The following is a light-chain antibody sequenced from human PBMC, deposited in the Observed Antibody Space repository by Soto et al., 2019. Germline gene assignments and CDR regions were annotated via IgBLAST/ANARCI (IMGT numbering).Light chain of an antibody. CDR3: SSHTSRSTLV. CDR2: EVR. V-gene: IGLV2-14*01. CDR1: SSDVGGYQY. J-gene: IGLJ1*01. Sequence: QSALTQPASVSGSPGQSITFSCTGTSSDVGGYQYVSWYQQHPGKASKLLIFEVRNRPSGVSNRFSGSKSGNTASLTISGLQAEDEADYYCSSHTSRSTLVFGTGTKVTVL.